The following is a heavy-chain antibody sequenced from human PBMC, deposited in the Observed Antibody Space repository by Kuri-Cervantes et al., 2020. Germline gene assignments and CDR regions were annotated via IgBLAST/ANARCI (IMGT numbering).Heavy chain of an antibody. J-gene: IGHJ4*02. CDR3: ARGGKMTTVTTIY. V-gene: IGHV1-2*02. D-gene: IGHD4-17*01. CDR2: INPNSGGT. Sequence: ASVKVSCKASGYTFTGYYMHWVRQAPGQGLEWMGWINPNSGGTNYAQKFQGRVTMTRDMSISTAYMELSRLRSDDTAVYYCARGGKMTTVTTIYWGQGTLVTVSS. CDR1: GYTFTGYY.